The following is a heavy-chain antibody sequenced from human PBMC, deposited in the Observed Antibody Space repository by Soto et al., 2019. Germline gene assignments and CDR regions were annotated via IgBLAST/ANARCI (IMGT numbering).Heavy chain of an antibody. V-gene: IGHV1-18*01. CDR3: ARGGFSSSIRFDY. J-gene: IGHJ4*01. D-gene: IGHD6-6*01. CDR1: SYTFSSYA. Sequence: ASVKVSCKASSYTFSSYAINWLRQVPGQGLEWMGWVATFNGDTKYAQKFQGRVTMTADTSTSTAYMELTGLKFDDTAVYYCARGGFSSSIRFDYWGQGTLVTVSS. CDR2: VATFNGDT.